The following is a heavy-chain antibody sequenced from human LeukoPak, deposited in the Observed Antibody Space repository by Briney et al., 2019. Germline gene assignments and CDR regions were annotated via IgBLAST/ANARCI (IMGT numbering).Heavy chain of an antibody. CDR3: AKYASRETFFGDY. V-gene: IGHV3-23*01. CDR1: GFKFDDYA. D-gene: IGHD3-16*01. J-gene: IGHJ4*02. CDR2: ISAGASRT. Sequence: GGSLRLSCVVSGFKFDDYAMAWVRQAPGKGLEWVSGISAGASRTYYTDSVRGRFTISRDNSENTLYLQMNSLRAEDTAVYYCAKYASRETFFGDYWGQGTLIAVSS.